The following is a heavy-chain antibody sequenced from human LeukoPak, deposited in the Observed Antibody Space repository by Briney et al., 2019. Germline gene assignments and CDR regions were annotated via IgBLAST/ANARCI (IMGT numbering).Heavy chain of an antibody. D-gene: IGHD2-2*01. J-gene: IGHJ3*02. CDR3: ARDRLGRLPAVFDAFDI. CDR1: GFTFSDYY. Sequence: PGGSLRLSCAASGFTFSDYYMSWIRQAPGKGLEWVSYVSSSGSTIYYADSVKGRFTISRDNAKNSLYLQMNSLRAEDTAVYYCARDRLGRLPAVFDAFDIWGQGTMVTVSS. V-gene: IGHV3-11*01. CDR2: VSSSGSTI.